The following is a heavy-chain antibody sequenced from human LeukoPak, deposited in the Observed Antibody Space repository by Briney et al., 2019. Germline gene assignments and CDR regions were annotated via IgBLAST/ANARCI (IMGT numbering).Heavy chain of an antibody. D-gene: IGHD3-22*01. CDR3: AKEGYYDSSGYYGYAFDI. J-gene: IGHJ3*02. CDR1: GLSFSSYW. V-gene: IGHV3-7*04. CDR2: IKQDGSEK. Sequence: PGGSLRLSCAASGLSFSSYWMSWVRQAPGKGLEWVANIKQDGSEKYYVDPVKGRFTISRDNAKNSLYLQMNSLRAEDTAVYYCAKEGYYDSSGYYGYAFDIWGQGTMVTVSS.